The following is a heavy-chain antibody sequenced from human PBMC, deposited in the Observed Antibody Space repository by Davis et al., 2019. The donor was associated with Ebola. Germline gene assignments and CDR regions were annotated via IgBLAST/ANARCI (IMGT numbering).Heavy chain of an antibody. V-gene: IGHV4-61*08. CDR3: ARVGDFQGVY. D-gene: IGHD2-8*01. CDR1: GVAVSSGGYF. J-gene: IGHJ4*02. CDR2: IYSSGDI. Sequence: PSETLSLTCTVSGVAVSSGGYFWAWIRQPQGKGLEWVGYIYSSGDIHLSPSLKSRVSMFRDTSKNQFSVALTSVTAAETAVYYCARVGDFQGVYWVQGILVTVSS.